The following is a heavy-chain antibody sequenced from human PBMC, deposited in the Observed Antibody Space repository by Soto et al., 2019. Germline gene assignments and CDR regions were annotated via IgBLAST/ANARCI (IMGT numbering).Heavy chain of an antibody. Sequence: LGESLKISCKSSGYSFTSYWIGWVRQMPGKGLEWMGIIYPGDSDTRYSPSFQGQVTISADKSISTAYLQWSSLKASDTAMYYWARGGPPGARGEAWFAPWGKGTLVPVSS. D-gene: IGHD3-10*01. V-gene: IGHV5-51*01. CDR3: ARGGPPGARGEAWFAP. CDR2: IYPGDSDT. CDR1: GYSFTSYW. J-gene: IGHJ5*02.